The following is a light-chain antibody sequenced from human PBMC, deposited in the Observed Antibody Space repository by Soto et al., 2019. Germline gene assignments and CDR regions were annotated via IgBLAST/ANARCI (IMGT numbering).Light chain of an antibody. CDR3: QQYGSSSWT. Sequence: EIVLTQSPGTLSLSPGETATLSCRASQSVTDNYVAWYKQNPGQAPRLLIHGASNRATGLPDRFSGSGSGTDFTLTISRLEPEDFAVYYCQQYGSSSWTFGQGTKVDIK. CDR1: QSVTDNY. J-gene: IGKJ1*01. CDR2: GAS. V-gene: IGKV3-20*01.